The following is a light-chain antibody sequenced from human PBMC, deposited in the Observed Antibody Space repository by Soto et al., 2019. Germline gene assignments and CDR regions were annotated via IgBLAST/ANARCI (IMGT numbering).Light chain of an antibody. Sequence: QSALTQPRSVSGSPGQSVTISRTGTSSDVGGYNYVSWYRQHPGKAPKLMIYDVSKRPSGVPDRFSGSKSGNTASLTISGLQAEDEADYYCCSYAGSYTWVFVTGTKLTVL. CDR2: DVS. V-gene: IGLV2-11*01. J-gene: IGLJ1*01. CDR3: CSYAGSYTWV. CDR1: SSDVGGYNY.